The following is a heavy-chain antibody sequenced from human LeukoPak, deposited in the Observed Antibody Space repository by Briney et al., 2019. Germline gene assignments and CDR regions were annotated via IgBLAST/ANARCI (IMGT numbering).Heavy chain of an antibody. CDR2: IYSGGST. J-gene: IGHJ4*02. V-gene: IGHV3-66*02. Sequence: PGGSLRLSCAASGFTVSSNYMSWVRQAPGKGLEWVSVIYSGGSTYYADSVKGQFTISRDNSKNTLYLQMNSLRAEDTAVYYCASSSWNYYDSSGYLKAFDYWGQGTLVTVSS. CDR1: GFTVSSNY. D-gene: IGHD3-22*01. CDR3: ASSSWNYYDSSGYLKAFDY.